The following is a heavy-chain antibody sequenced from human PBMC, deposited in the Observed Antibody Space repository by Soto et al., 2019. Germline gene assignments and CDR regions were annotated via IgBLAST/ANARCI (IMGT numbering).Heavy chain of an antibody. Sequence: QVQLQQWGAGLLKSSETLSLTCAFYGASFSGHYWSWIRQAPGKGLEWIGEINHRGTTNYNPSLKSRVTISADTAKNQFSLKLSSVTAADTAVYFCARGVEMAATYFDLWGQGTLVAVSS. CDR1: GASFSGHY. V-gene: IGHV4-34*02. CDR2: INHRGTT. D-gene: IGHD2-15*01. J-gene: IGHJ4*02. CDR3: ARGVEMAATYFDL.